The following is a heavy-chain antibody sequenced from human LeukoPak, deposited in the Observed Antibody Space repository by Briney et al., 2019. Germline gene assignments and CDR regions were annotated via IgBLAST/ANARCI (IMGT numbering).Heavy chain of an antibody. V-gene: IGHV5-51*01. CDR1: GYSFTSYW. CDR2: IYPGDSDT. D-gene: IGHD4-17*01. CDR3: ARGLYGDYVSTYNWFDP. J-gene: IGHJ5*02. Sequence: GESLKISCKGSGYSFTSYWIGWVRQMPGKGLEWTGIIYPGDSDTRYSPSFQGQVTISADKSISTAYLQWSSLKASDTAMYYCARGLYGDYVSTYNWFDPWGQGTLVTVSS.